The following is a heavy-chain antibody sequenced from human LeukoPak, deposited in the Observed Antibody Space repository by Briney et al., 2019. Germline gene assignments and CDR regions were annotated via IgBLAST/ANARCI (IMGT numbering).Heavy chain of an antibody. V-gene: IGHV1-18*01. CDR2: ISAYSGDT. CDR3: ATTSDSSSFPFDY. D-gene: IGHD6-6*01. J-gene: IGHJ4*02. CDR1: GYTFTSYG. Sequence: GASVKVSCKASGYTFTSYGISWVRQAPGQGLEWMGWISAYSGDTNYAQKFQGRATMTTDTSTSTAYMELRSLSSDDTAVYYCATTSDSSSFPFDYWGQGTLVTVSS.